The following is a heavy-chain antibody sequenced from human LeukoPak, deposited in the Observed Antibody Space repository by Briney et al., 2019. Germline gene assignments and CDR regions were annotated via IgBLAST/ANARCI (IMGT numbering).Heavy chain of an antibody. CDR3: ARSRSVYDSRRGELDY. Sequence: SETLSLTCTVSGGSISSYYWSWIRQPAGKGLEWIGRIYTSGSTNYNPSLKSRVTMSVDTSKNQFSLKLSSVTAADTAVYYCARSRSVYDSRRGELDYWGQGTLVTVSS. CDR1: GGSISSYY. D-gene: IGHD3-22*01. J-gene: IGHJ4*02. V-gene: IGHV4-4*07. CDR2: IYTSGST.